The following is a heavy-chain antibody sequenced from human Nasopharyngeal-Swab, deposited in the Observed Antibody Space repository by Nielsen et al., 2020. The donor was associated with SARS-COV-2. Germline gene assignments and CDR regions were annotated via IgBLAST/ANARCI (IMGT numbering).Heavy chain of an antibody. J-gene: IGHJ4*02. CDR3: ATYPLRSGYYTGREFDY. CDR1: GYTLTELS. V-gene: IGHV1-24*01. Sequence: ASVKVSCKVSGYTLTELSMHWVRQAPGKGLEWMGGFDPEDGETIYAQKFQGRVTVTEDTSTDTAYMELSSLRSEDTAVYYCATYPLRSGYYTGREFDYWGQGTLVTVSS. CDR2: FDPEDGET. D-gene: IGHD3-3*01.